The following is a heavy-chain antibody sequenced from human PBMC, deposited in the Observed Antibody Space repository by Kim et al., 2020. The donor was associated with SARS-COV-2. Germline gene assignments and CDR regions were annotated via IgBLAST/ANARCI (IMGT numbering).Heavy chain of an antibody. CDR3: ARNARYSSGLEGDY. Sequence: SETLSLTCAVYGGSFSGYYWSWIRQPPGKGLEWIGEINHSGSTNYNPSLKSRVTISVDTSKNQFSLKLSSVTAADTALYYCARNARYSSGLEGDYWGQGTLVTVSS. J-gene: IGHJ4*02. D-gene: IGHD6-19*01. CDR1: GGSFSGYY. V-gene: IGHV4-34*01. CDR2: INHSGST.